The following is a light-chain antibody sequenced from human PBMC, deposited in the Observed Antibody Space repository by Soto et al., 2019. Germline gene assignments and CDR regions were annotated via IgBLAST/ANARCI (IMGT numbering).Light chain of an antibody. V-gene: IGKV3-20*01. CDR3: QHHGRSPHA. CDR1: PSVSSSS. CDR2: RAS. J-gene: IGKJ4*01. Sequence: IVIASCRGRLYISLVAGATHSCRAGPSVSSSSLAWYQQNPGQAPKPLIYRASSIATGIPYRFSGSGTGTHFTLTISSRKPDDFAVYYLQHHGRSPHAIGGGTKVDI.